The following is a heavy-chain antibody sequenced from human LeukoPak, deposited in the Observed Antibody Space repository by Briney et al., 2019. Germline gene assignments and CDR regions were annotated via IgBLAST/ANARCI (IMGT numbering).Heavy chain of an antibody. Sequence: PGGSLRLSCAASGFTFSSYGMHWVRQAPGKGLEWVAVIWYDGSNKYYADSVKGRFTISRDNSKNTLYLQMNSLRAEDTAVYYCARSLFGFGESWDDYWGQGTLVTVSS. CDR1: GFTFSSYG. V-gene: IGHV3-30*19. D-gene: IGHD3-10*01. CDR2: IWYDGSNK. J-gene: IGHJ4*02. CDR3: ARSLFGFGESWDDY.